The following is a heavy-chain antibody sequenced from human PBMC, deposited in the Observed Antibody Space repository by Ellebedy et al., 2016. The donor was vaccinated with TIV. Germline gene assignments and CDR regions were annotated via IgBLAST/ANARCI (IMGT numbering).Heavy chain of an antibody. CDR2: ISYDGSNK. CDR3: AKDRRWEPSYFDS. CDR1: GFSFNAYA. Sequence: GESLKISCAASGFSFNAYAMHWVRQAPGKGLEWVAVISYDGSNKYYADSVKGRFTISRDNSKNTLYLQMNSLRAEDTAVFYCAKDRRWEPSYFDSWGQGTLVTVSS. D-gene: IGHD1-26*01. J-gene: IGHJ4*02. V-gene: IGHV3-30*18.